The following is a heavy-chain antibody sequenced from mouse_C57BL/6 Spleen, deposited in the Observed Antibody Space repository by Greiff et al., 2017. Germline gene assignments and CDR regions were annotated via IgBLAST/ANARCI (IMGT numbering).Heavy chain of an antibody. V-gene: IGHV1-64*01. CDR3: ARLYDGSILDC. CDR2: INPNSGST. D-gene: IGHD2-3*01. Sequence: QVQLQQPGAELVKPGASVKLSCKASGYTFTSYWMHWVKQRPGQGLEWIGMINPNSGSTNYNEKFKSKATLTVDKSSSPAYMQLSSLTSEDSAVYYCARLYDGSILDCWGQGTSVTVSS. CDR1: GYTFTSYW. J-gene: IGHJ4*01.